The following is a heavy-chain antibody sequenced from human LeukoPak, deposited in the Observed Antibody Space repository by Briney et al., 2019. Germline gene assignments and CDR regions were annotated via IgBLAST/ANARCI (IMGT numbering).Heavy chain of an antibody. V-gene: IGHV1-46*01. Sequence: GASVKVSCKASGYTFTNYYIHWVRQAPGQGLEWKGIINPSGGSTNFAQKFQGRVTMTTDTSTITVYMELSSLRSEDTAVYYCARWTTTYLDYWGQGTLVTVSS. J-gene: IGHJ4*02. CDR2: INPSGGST. CDR3: ARWTTTYLDY. D-gene: IGHD4-11*01. CDR1: GYTFTNYY.